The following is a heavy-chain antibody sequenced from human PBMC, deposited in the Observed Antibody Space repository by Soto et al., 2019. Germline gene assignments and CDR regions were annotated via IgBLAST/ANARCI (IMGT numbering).Heavy chain of an antibody. Sequence: SETLSLTCTVSGGSISSGGYYWSWIRQHPGKGLEWIGYIYYSGSTYYNPSLKSRVTISVDTSKNQFSLKLSSVTAADTAVYYCARDCDYGDYGNYFEYWGKGTLVTVSS. D-gene: IGHD4-17*01. CDR1: GGSISSGGYY. CDR2: IYYSGST. V-gene: IGHV4-31*03. CDR3: ARDCDYGDYGNYFEY. J-gene: IGHJ4*02.